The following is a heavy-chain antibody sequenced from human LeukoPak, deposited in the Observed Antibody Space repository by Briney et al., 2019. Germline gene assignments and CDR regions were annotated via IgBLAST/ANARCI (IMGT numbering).Heavy chain of an antibody. V-gene: IGHV3-74*01. J-gene: IGHJ4*02. CDR1: GFTFSRNW. CDR3: TRGYNTASLD. D-gene: IGHD5-18*01. Sequence: GGSLSLSCVASGFTFSRNWLHWVRQVPGKGLVWVSRINTDGSTTNYADSVKGRFTISRDNTKNTLYLQMNSLRAEDSAVYFCTRGYNTASLDWGQGTRITVAS. CDR2: INTDGSTT.